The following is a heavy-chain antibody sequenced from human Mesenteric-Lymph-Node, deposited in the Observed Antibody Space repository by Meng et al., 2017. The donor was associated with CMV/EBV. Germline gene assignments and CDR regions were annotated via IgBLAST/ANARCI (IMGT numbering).Heavy chain of an antibody. CDR2: INPNSVGT. CDR3: ARVGCSSTSCYPDAFDV. Sequence: VSVNVSCKPSGYSFIGYYMHWVRQAPGQGFEWMGWINPNSVGTNYAQQFQGRVTMTRETSISTAYMELIRLGSDDTAVYYCARVGCSSTSCYPDAFDVWGQGTMVTVSS. CDR1: GYSFIGYY. J-gene: IGHJ3*01. V-gene: IGHV1-2*02. D-gene: IGHD2-2*01.